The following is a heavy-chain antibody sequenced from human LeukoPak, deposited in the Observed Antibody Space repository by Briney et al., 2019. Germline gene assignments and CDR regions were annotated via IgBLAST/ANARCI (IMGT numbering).Heavy chain of an antibody. D-gene: IGHD5-24*01. V-gene: IGHV4-59*01. CDR1: DGSISSYY. J-gene: IGHJ4*02. CDR3: AREKQRDGYIESDY. Sequence: SETLSLTCTVSDGSISSYYWSWIRQPPGKGLEWIGYIYYSGSTNYNPSLKSRVTISVDTSKNQFSLKLSSVTAADTAVYYCAREKQRDGYIESDYWGQGTLVTVSS. CDR2: IYYSGST.